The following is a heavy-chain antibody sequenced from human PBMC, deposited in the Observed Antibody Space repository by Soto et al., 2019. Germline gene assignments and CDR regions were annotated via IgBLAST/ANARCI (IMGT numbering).Heavy chain of an antibody. CDR3: AKDMRPDGVWDFDY. J-gene: IGHJ4*02. D-gene: IGHD4-17*01. CDR1: GFTFSTYT. V-gene: IGHV3-23*01. Sequence: VQLLESGGGLAQPGGSLRLSCAASGFTFSTYTMAWVRQAPGRGPEWVAGVSQDATAHYADSVKGRFTISRDNSRDTVYLQMITLRGESTAVYYCAKDMRPDGVWDFDYWGQGTLVTVSS. CDR2: VSQDATA.